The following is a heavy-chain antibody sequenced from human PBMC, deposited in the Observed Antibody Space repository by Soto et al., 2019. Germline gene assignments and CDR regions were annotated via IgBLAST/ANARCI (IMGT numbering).Heavy chain of an antibody. CDR1: GFTFSSYS. J-gene: IGHJ4*02. CDR3: ATEIKIGSSDY. D-gene: IGHD3-10*01. V-gene: IGHV3-21*01. Sequence: EVQLVESGGGLVKPGGSLRLSCAASGFTFSSYSMNWVRQAPGKGLEWVSCISRSSNYIYYADSVKGRFIISRDNAKNSLYLQMNSLRAEDTAVYYCATEIKIGSSDYWGQGTLVTVSS. CDR2: ISRSSNYI.